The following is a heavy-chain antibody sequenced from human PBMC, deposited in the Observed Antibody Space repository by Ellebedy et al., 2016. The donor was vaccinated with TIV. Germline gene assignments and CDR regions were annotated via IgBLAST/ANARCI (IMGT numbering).Heavy chain of an antibody. CDR1: GYSFTSYW. J-gene: IGHJ4*02. CDR3: ARRSVISRSLDS. V-gene: IGHV5-51*01. Sequence: GESLKISCKGSGYSFTSYWIGWVRQMPGKGLEWMGMIYPGNSDTRYSPSFQGQVTISADKSSSTVYLQWSTLTPSDSAIYYCARRSVISRSLDSWGQGTQVIVSS. CDR2: IYPGNSDT. D-gene: IGHD4-23*01.